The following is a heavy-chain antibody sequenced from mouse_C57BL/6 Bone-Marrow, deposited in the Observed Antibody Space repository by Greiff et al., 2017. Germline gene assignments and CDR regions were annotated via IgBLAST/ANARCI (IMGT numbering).Heavy chain of an antibody. CDR3: ARHAAAHYDYAFAY. Sequence: VQLQQSGAELVKPGASVKLSCKASGYNFTEYTIHWVKQRSGQGLEWIGWFYPGSGSIKYAEKFKGKATLTADKSSTTVYMELSRMTSDESAVNFCARHAAAHYDYAFAYWGQGTLVTVSA. CDR2: FYPGSGSI. D-gene: IGHD2-4*01. CDR1: GYNFTEYT. J-gene: IGHJ3*01. V-gene: IGHV1-62-2*01.